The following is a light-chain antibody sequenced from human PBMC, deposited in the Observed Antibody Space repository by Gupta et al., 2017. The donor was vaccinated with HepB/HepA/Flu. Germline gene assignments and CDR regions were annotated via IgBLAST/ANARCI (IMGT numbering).Light chain of an antibody. CDR3: QKDNSVPFT. CDR2: AAS. J-gene: IGKJ3*01. V-gene: IGKV1-27*01. CDR1: HGINNF. Sequence: DIQMTQSPSSLSASVGDRLTITCRASHGINNFLAWYQQKPGKVPKLLIYAASTLQSGVPSRFSGSGSGTAFTLTISRLQPEDVATYYCQKDNSVPFTFGHGTXVDIK.